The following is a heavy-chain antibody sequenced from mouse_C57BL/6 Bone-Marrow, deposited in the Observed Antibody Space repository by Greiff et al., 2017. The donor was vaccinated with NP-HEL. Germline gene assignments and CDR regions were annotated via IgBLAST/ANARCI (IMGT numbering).Heavy chain of an antibody. CDR1: GYAFSSSW. J-gene: IGHJ4*01. CDR3: ARRYDYDALYAMDY. CDR2: IYPGDGDT. D-gene: IGHD2-4*01. V-gene: IGHV1-82*01. Sequence: VQLQQSGPELVKPGASVKISCKASGYAFSSSWMNWVKQRPGKGLEWIGRIYPGDGDTNYNEKFKSKATLTVDKSSSTAYMQLSSLTSEDSAVYYCARRYDYDALYAMDYWGQGTSVTVSS.